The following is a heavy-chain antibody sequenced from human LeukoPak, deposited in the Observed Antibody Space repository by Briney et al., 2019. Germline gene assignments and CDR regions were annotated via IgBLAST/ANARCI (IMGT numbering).Heavy chain of an antibody. J-gene: IGHJ4*02. CDR2: IYYSGST. CDR1: GGSISSSSYY. Sequence: PSETLSLTCTVSGGSISSSSYYWGWIRQPPGKGLELIGSIYYSGSTYYNPSLKTRVTISVDTSKNQFSLKLSSVTAADTAVYYCADGPDYWGQGTLVTVSS. V-gene: IGHV4-39*07. D-gene: IGHD2-8*01. CDR3: ADGPDY.